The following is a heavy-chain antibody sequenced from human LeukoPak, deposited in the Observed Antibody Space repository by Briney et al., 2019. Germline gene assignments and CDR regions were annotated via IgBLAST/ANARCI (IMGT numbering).Heavy chain of an antibody. V-gene: IGHV1-2*02. CDR3: AKDWHILTGRNCFDP. J-gene: IGHJ5*02. CDR2: INPKSGGT. D-gene: IGHD3-9*01. CDR1: GYTFSAYC. Sequence: ASVKVSCKASGYTFSAYCMHWVRQAPGQGLEWMGWINPKSGGTNYAQQFQDRVTMSTDTSTSTAYMELRGLRFDDTAIYYCAKDWHILTGRNCFDPWGQGTLVTVSS.